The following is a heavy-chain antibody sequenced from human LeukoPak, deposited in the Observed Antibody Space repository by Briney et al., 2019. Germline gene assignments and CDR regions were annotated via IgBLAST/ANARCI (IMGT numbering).Heavy chain of an antibody. CDR2: IYPGDSDT. CDR3: ARPADSSSQYYLDS. D-gene: IGHD6-13*01. V-gene: IGHV5-51*01. CDR1: GYTFSSYW. J-gene: IGHJ4*02. Sequence: PGESLKISCKASGYTFSSYWIGWVRQMPGKGLEWMGMIYPGDSDTRYSPSLQGQVTISADKSISTAYLQWSSLKASDNGVYYCARPADSSSQYYLDSWGQGTLVSVSS.